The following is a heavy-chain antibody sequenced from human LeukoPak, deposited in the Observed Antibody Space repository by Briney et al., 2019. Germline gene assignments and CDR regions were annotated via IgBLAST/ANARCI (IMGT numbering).Heavy chain of an antibody. Sequence: GGSLRLSCAASGFTFSSYSMNWVLQAPGKGLEWVSYISSSSSTIYYADSVKGRFTISRDNAKNSLYLQMNSLRAEDTAVYYCARVLHKRNYDSSVYYGYWGQGTLVTVSS. D-gene: IGHD3-22*01. CDR3: ARVLHKRNYDSSVYYGY. J-gene: IGHJ4*02. V-gene: IGHV3-48*01. CDR1: GFTFSSYS. CDR2: ISSSSSTI.